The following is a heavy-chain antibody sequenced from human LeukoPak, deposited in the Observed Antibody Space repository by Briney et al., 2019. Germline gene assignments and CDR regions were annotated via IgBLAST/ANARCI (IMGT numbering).Heavy chain of an antibody. J-gene: IGHJ4*02. Sequence: ASVKVSCKASGYTFTSYGISWVRQAPGQGLEWMGWISAYNGNTNYAQKLQGRVTMTTDTSTSTAYMELRSLRSDDTAVYYCARASCSGGSCYSSLGHWGQGTLVTVSS. CDR2: ISAYNGNT. CDR1: GYTFTSYG. V-gene: IGHV1-18*01. D-gene: IGHD2-15*01. CDR3: ARASCSGGSCYSSLGH.